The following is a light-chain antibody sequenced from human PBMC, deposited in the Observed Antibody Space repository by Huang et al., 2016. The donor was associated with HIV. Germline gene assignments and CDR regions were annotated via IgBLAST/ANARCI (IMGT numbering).Light chain of an antibody. Sequence: DIQMTQSPSSLSASVGDRVTITCRSIQSISSYLNWYQQKPVKAPKLLIYAASSLQSGVPSRFSGSGSGTDFTLTISSLQPEDFATYYCQQSYSTPFTFGPGTKVDIK. CDR1: QSISSY. V-gene: IGKV1-39*01. CDR2: AAS. CDR3: QQSYSTPFT. J-gene: IGKJ3*01.